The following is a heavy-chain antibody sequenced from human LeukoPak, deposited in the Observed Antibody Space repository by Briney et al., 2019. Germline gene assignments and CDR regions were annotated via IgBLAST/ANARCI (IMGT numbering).Heavy chain of an antibody. D-gene: IGHD2-2*01. V-gene: IGHV4-39*07. Sequence: SETLSLTCTVSGGSISSSSYYWSWIRQPPGKGLEWIGEINHSGSTNYNPSLKSRVTISVDTSKNQFSLKLSSVTAADTAVYYCARGIGYCSSTSCYEEKKWYYYYYMDVWGKGTTVTISS. J-gene: IGHJ6*03. CDR3: ARGIGYCSSTSCYEEKKWYYYYYMDV. CDR2: INHSGST. CDR1: GGSISSSSYY.